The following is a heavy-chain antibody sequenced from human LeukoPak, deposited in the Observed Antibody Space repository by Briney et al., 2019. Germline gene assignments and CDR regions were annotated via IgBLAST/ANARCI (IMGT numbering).Heavy chain of an antibody. CDR2: ISGSGDST. Sequence: GSLRLSCAASGFIFNNYAMNWVRQAPGKGLEWVSGISGSGDSTFYADSVKGRFTISRDNSKNTLDLQMNSLRAEDTAVYYCARGRWSFDYWGQGTPVTVSS. CDR1: GFIFNNYA. V-gene: IGHV3-23*01. J-gene: IGHJ4*02. CDR3: ARGRWSFDY.